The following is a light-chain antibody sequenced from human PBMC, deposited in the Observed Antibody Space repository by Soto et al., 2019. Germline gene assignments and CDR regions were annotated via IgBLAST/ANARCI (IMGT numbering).Light chain of an antibody. V-gene: IGLV2-8*01. CDR2: EVS. CDR3: SSYGGSNNYV. J-gene: IGLJ1*01. CDR1: SSDVGGYNY. Sequence: QSVLTRPPSASGSPGQSVTISCTGTSSDVGGYNYVSWYQQHPGKAPKLMIYEVSKRPSGVPDRFSGSKSGNTASLTVSGLQAEDEADYYCSSYGGSNNYVFGSGTKLTVL.